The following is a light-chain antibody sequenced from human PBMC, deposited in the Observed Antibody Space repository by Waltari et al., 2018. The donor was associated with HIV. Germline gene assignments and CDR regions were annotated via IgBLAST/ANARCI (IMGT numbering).Light chain of an antibody. CDR1: QSVLYSSNNKNY. CDR2: WAS. CDR3: QQYYSAPPT. Sequence: DIVMTQSPDSLAVSLGERATINCKSSQSVLYSSNNKNYLAWYQQKPGQPPTLRIYWASYRESGVPDRFSGGGSGTDFTLTISSLQAEDVAVYYCQQYYSAPPTFGGGTKVEI. V-gene: IGKV4-1*01. J-gene: IGKJ4*01.